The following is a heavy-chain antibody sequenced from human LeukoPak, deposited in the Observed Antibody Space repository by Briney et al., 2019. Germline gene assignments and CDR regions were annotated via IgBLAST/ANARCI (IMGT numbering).Heavy chain of an antibody. CDR3: ARYFAAAGTFDY. V-gene: IGHV1-2*02. J-gene: IGHJ4*02. Sequence: ASVKVSCKASGYTFTGYYMHWVRQAPGQGLEWMGWIKPNSGGTNYAQKFQGRVTMTRDTSISTAYLQWSSLKASDTAMYYCARYFAAAGTFDYWGQGTLVTVSS. D-gene: IGHD6-13*01. CDR2: IKPNSGGT. CDR1: GYTFTGYY.